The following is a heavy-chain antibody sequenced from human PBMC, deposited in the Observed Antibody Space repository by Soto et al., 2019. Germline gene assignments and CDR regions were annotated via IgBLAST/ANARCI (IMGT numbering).Heavy chain of an antibody. CDR3: ARDRLDCSGGSCYSGWFDP. J-gene: IGHJ5*02. CDR1: GGTFSSYA. CDR2: IIPIFGTA. Sequence: QVQLVQSGAEVKKPGSSVKVSCKASGGTFSSYAISWVRQAPGQGLEWMGGIIPIFGTANYAQKFQGRVTITADKSTSTAYMELSSLRSEYTAVYYCARDRLDCSGGSCYSGWFDPWGQGTLVTVSS. V-gene: IGHV1-69*06. D-gene: IGHD2-15*01.